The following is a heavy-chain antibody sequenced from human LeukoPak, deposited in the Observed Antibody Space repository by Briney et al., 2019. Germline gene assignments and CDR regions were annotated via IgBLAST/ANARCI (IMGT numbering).Heavy chain of an antibody. CDR3: ARDRSYDFWTGYSTPDY. Sequence: GGSLRLSCAASGFTFSSYGMHWVRQAPGKGLEWVAVIWYDGSNKYYADSVKGRFTISRDNSKNTLDLQMNSLRAEDTAVYYCARDRSYDFWTGYSTPDYWGQGTLVTVSS. V-gene: IGHV3-33*01. J-gene: IGHJ4*02. D-gene: IGHD3-3*01. CDR1: GFTFSSYG. CDR2: IWYDGSNK.